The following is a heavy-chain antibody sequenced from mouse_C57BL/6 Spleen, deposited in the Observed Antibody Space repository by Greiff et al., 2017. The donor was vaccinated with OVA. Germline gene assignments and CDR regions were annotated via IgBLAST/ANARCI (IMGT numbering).Heavy chain of an antibody. Sequence: VKLMESGAELARPGASVKLSCKASGYTFTSYGISWVKQRTGQGLEWIGEIYPRSGNTYYNEKFKGKATLTADKSSSTAYMELRSLTSEDSAVYFCANYDYDGGPFAYWGQGTLVTVSA. CDR3: ANYDYDGGPFAY. CDR1: GYTFTSYG. V-gene: IGHV1-81*01. CDR2: IYPRSGNT. J-gene: IGHJ3*01. D-gene: IGHD2-4*01.